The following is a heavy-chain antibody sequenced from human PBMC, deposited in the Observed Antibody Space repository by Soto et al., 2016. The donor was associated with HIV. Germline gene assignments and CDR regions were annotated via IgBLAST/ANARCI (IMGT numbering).Heavy chain of an antibody. J-gene: IGHJ3*02. V-gene: IGHV4-31*03. CDR3: ARVHSERLFLNGXQERLDGVDI. CDR2: IYFSGST. Sequence: QVQMQESGPGLVKPSQTVSLTCTVSGGSISSGAYYWSWIRQHPGKGLEWIGYIYFSGSTFYNPSLKSRLTISVDTSNNLFSLNLSSVTAADTAVYYCARVHSERLFLNGXQERLDGVDIVGPRDNSHVSS. CDR1: GGSISSGAYY. D-gene: IGHD2-8*01.